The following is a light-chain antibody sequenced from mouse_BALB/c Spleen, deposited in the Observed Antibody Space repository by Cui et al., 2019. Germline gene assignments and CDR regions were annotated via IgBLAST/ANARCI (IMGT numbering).Light chain of an antibody. Sequence: NILLTQSPASLAVSLVQRATISCRASGSVDSYCNSCMHWYQQKPGQPPKLLIYLASNLETGVPARFSGSGSRTDFTLSIVPVEADDAATYYCQQNNEDPWTFGGGTKLEIK. CDR1: GSVDSYCNSC. J-gene: IGKJ1*01. CDR2: LAS. CDR3: QQNNEDPWT. V-gene: IGKV3-10*01.